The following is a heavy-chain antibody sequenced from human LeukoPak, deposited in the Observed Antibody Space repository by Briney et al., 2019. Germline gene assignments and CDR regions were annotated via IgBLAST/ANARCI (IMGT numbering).Heavy chain of an antibody. CDR3: AKESAGGGYFDY. Sequence: GGSLRLSCAASGFTFYDYTMHWVRQAPGKGLEWVSLISWDGGSTYYADSVKGRFTISRDNSKNSLYLQMNSLRTEDTALYYCAKESAGGGYFDYWGQGTLVTVSS. CDR1: GFTFYDYT. J-gene: IGHJ4*02. D-gene: IGHD1-14*01. CDR2: ISWDGGST. V-gene: IGHV3-43*01.